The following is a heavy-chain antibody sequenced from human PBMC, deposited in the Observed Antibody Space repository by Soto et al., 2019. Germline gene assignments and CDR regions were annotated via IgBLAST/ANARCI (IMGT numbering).Heavy chain of an antibody. CDR1: GFTFSSYW. V-gene: IGHV3-74*01. CDR3: ARANRDDAFDI. Sequence: GGSLRLSCAASGFTFSSYWMHWVRQAPGKGLVWVSRINIDGISTSYADSVKCRFTISRDNAKNTLYLQMNSLRAEDTAVYYCARANRDDAFDIWGQGTMVTVSS. CDR2: INIDGIST. J-gene: IGHJ3*02.